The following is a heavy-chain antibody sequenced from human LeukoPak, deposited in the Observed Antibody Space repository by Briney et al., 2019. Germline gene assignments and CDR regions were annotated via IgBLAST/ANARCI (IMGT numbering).Heavy chain of an antibody. J-gene: IGHJ4*02. CDR3: ARDLFVRGPCGY. CDR1: GGTFSSYA. Sequence: GASVKVSCKASGGTFSSYAISWVRQAPGQGLEWMGGIIPIFGTANYAQKFQGRVTITADESTSTAYMELSSLRSEDTAVYYCARDLFVRGPCGYWGQGTLVTVSS. CDR2: IIPIFGTA. D-gene: IGHD2-8*01. V-gene: IGHV1-69*13.